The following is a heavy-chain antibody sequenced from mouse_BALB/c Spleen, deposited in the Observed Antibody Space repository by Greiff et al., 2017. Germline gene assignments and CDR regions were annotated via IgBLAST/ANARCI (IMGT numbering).Heavy chain of an antibody. CDR3: ARWGRNGNYGAMDY. V-gene: IGHV1-14*01. Sequence: EVQLVESGPELVKPGASVKMSCKASGYTFTSYVMHWVKQKPGQGLEWIGYINPYNDGTKYNEKFKGKATLTSDKSSSTAYMELSSLTSEDSAVYYCARWGRNGNYGAMDYWGQGTSVTVSS. J-gene: IGHJ4*01. CDR2: INPYNDGT. D-gene: IGHD2-1*01. CDR1: GYTFTSYV.